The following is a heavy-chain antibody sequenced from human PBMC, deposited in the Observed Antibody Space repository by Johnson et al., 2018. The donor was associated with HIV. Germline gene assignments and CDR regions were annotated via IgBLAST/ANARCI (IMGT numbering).Heavy chain of an antibody. D-gene: IGHD3-22*01. CDR3: ARVYYYDNKDGFDI. V-gene: IGHV3-30*04. Sequence: QVQLVESGGGVVQPGRSLRLSCAASGFTFSSYAMHWVRQAPGKGLAWVAVISYDGRTKDYADSVKGRFTISRDISKNLLYLQMNSLRTEDTAVYYCARVYYYDNKDGFDIWGQGTMVTVSS. J-gene: IGHJ3*02. CDR1: GFTFSSYA. CDR2: ISYDGRTK.